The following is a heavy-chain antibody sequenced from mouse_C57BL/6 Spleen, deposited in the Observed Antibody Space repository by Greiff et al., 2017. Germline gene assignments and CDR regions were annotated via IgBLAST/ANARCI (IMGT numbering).Heavy chain of an antibody. Sequence: VQLQQSGPELVKPGASVKIPCKASGYTFTDYNMDWVKQSHGKSLEWIGDINPNNGGTIYNQKFKGKATLTVDKSSSTAYMARRSLTSEDTAVYYCARVYGSSHYYFDYWGQGTTLTVSS. J-gene: IGHJ2*01. V-gene: IGHV1-18*01. CDR3: ARVYGSSHYYFDY. CDR1: GYTFTDYN. D-gene: IGHD1-1*01. CDR2: INPNNGGT.